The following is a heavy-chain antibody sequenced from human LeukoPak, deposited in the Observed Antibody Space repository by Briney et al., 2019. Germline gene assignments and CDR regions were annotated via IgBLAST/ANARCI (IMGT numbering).Heavy chain of an antibody. Sequence: SETLSLTCAVYGGSFSGYYWSWIRQPPGKGLEWIGEINHSGSTNYNPSLKSRVTISVDTSKNQFSLKLSSVTAADTAVYYCVRDTADPWGQGTLVTVSS. CDR1: GGSFSGYY. D-gene: IGHD2-21*02. CDR2: INHSGST. V-gene: IGHV4-34*01. J-gene: IGHJ5*02. CDR3: VRDTADP.